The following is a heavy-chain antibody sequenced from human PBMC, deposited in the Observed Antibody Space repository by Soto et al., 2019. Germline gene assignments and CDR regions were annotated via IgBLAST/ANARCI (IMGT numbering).Heavy chain of an antibody. D-gene: IGHD3-3*01. V-gene: IGHV4-61*05. Sequence: SETLSLTCTVSGGSISSSSYYWGWIRQPPGKGLEWIGYIYYSGSTNYNPSLKSRVTISVDTSKNQFSLKLSSVTAADTAVYYCARGRFLEWLLPYNWFDPWGQGTLVTVAS. CDR3: ARGRFLEWLLPYNWFDP. J-gene: IGHJ5*02. CDR2: IYYSGST. CDR1: GGSISSSSYY.